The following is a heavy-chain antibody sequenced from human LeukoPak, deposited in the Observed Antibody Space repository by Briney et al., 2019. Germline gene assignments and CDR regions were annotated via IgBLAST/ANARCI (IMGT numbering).Heavy chain of an antibody. J-gene: IGHJ4*02. D-gene: IGHD6-13*01. Sequence: GGSLRLSCAASGFTFRTSAFSWVRQSPGRGLEWVSTVGTDSDTYCADSVKGRFTISRDNSKNTVYLQMTGLRADDTAVYYCAKKTPGIHPFDSWGQGTLVTVSP. V-gene: IGHV3-23*01. CDR2: VGTDSDT. CDR1: GFTFRTSA. CDR3: AKKTPGIHPFDS.